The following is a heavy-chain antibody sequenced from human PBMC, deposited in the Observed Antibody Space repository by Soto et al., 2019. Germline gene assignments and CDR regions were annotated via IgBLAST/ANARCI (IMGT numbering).Heavy chain of an antibody. J-gene: IGHJ2*01. D-gene: IGHD2-15*01. Sequence: KGLEWVSAVSDSGYTTYYADPVKCRFTISRDNSKNTLYLQMNSLRAEDTAVYYCVFFFQAEDGIRDTVPVSAFLLNRSSDL. CDR3: VFFFQAEDGIRDTVPVSAFLLNRSSDL. CDR2: VSDSGYTT. V-gene: IGHV3-23*01.